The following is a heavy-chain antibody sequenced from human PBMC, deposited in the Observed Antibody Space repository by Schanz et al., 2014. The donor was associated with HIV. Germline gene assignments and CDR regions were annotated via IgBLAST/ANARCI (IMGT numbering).Heavy chain of an antibody. CDR2: TNPDGTTT. CDR1: GLPFSTSA. Sequence: DVQILESGGGLVQPGGSRRLSCAVSGLPFSTSAMSWVRQVPGKGPVWVSGTNPDGTTTNYADSVKGRFTISRDNSKSTLYLQMNRLRAEDTAVYYCVGHGSSSSWGLGTLVTVSS. J-gene: IGHJ5*02. D-gene: IGHD6-6*01. CDR3: VGHGSSSS. V-gene: IGHV3-23*01.